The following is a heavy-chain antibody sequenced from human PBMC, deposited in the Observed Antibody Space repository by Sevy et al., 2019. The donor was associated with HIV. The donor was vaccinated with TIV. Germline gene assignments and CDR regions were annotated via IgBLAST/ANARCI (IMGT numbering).Heavy chain of an antibody. J-gene: IGHJ3*02. CDR1: GGSISSFY. CDR3: ATGYYHHSGSYYNHAFDI. D-gene: IGHD3-10*01. V-gene: IGHV4-59*01. Sequence: SETLSLTCTVSGGSISSFYWSWIRQPPGKGLEWVGYIYNSGSTFYNPSLKSRVSISADTSKNQFSLRLSSVTAADTAVYYCATGYYHHSGSYYNHAFDIWGQGTMVTVSS. CDR2: IYNSGST.